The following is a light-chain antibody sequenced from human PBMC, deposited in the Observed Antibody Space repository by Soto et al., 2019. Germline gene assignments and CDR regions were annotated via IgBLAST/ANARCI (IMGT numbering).Light chain of an antibody. CDR3: KPYGSSPT. V-gene: IGKV3-20*01. CDR2: GAY. CDR1: QSVSSSY. J-gene: IGKJ1*01. Sequence: EIVLTQSPGTLSLSPGERATLSCRASQSVSSSYLAWYQQKPGQAPRLLIYGAYSRATGIPDRFSGSGYGTDFTLTISRLAPEDFAVYYCKPYGSSPTFGQGTKVEIK.